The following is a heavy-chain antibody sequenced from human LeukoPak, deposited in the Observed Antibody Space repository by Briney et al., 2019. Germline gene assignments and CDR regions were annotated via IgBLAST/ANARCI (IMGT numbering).Heavy chain of an antibody. CDR2: INSDGSST. D-gene: IGHD3-16*01. CDR1: GFTFSTYW. J-gene: IGHJ4*02. CDR3: VRDNDGVDY. Sequence: PGGSLRLSCAASGFTFSTYWMQWVSQAPGKGLVWVSHINSDGSSTTYADSVKGPFTTSRDNANNTLYLQMNRLRAAHTAVSYGVRDNDGVDYWGQGTLVTVSS. V-gene: IGHV3-74*01.